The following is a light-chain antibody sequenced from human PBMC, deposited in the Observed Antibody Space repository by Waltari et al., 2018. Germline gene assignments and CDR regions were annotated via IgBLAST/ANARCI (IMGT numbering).Light chain of an antibody. V-gene: IGLV2-14*03. CDR2: DVT. Sequence: QSALTQPASVSGSPGQSITISCTGTSSAVGGFNYVSWYQQHPGEAPKLLLYDVTQRPSGVSNRFSGSKSANTASLTISGLQAGDEAHYYCSSYSSISTLVFGGGTKLTVL. CDR1: SSAVGGFNY. CDR3: SSYSSISTLV. J-gene: IGLJ2*01.